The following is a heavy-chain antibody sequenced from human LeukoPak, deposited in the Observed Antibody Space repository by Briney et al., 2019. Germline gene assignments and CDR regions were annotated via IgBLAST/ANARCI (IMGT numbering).Heavy chain of an antibody. J-gene: IGHJ4*02. Sequence: GGSLRLSCAASGFTFSNFWMHWVRQAPGKGLVWVALIYGDGSFTRYADSVKGRFTISRDNAKNSLFLQMNSLRVEDTALYFCTREVLIVVEPASNTIDFWGQGTRVTVSS. CDR2: IYGDGSFT. D-gene: IGHD2-2*01. V-gene: IGHV3-74*01. CDR3: TREVLIVVEPASNTIDF. CDR1: GFTFSNFW.